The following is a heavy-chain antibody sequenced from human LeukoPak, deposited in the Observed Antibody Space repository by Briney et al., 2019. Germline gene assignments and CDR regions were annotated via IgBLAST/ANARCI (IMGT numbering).Heavy chain of an antibody. CDR1: GGSITNYY. D-gene: IGHD6-19*01. CDR2: VHYSGST. V-gene: IGHV4-59*01. CDR3: ARAPRSRGSGLDY. J-gene: IGHJ4*02. Sequence: PSETLSLTCTVSGGSITNYYWTWIRQAPGQGLEWIGYVHYSGSTNYNPSLKSRVTISEDTSKTQFSLTLSSVTAADTAVYYCARAPRSRGSGLDYWGQGTLVTVSS.